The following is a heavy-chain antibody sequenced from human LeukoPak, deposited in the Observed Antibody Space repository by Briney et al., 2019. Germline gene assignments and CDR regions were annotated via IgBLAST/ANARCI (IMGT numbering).Heavy chain of an antibody. V-gene: IGHV3-23*01. J-gene: IGHJ4*02. Sequence: GGSLRLSCAASGFSFSTYAMSWVRQAPGKGLEWVSGICGNDGKTYYADSVKGRFTISRDNSKNTLHLQMNSLRAEDTALYYCAKDTGGSCYSAIAYWGQEALVTVST. CDR2: ICGNDGKT. CDR3: AKDTGGSCYSAIAY. CDR1: GFSFSTYA. D-gene: IGHD2-15*01.